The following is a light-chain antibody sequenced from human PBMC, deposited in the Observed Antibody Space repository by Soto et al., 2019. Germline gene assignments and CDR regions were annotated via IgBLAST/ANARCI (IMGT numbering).Light chain of an antibody. J-gene: IGKJ1*01. Sequence: EIVLTQSPGTLSLSPGERATLSCRASQNVNSNHIAWYQQKPGQAPMLLIYGPSSRATGIPERFSGSGSATDFPLTSSRLAPEYFAFYFCHQISSSPLTFGQGTKVEIK. CDR1: QNVNSNH. CDR2: GPS. V-gene: IGKV3-20*01. CDR3: HQISSSPLT.